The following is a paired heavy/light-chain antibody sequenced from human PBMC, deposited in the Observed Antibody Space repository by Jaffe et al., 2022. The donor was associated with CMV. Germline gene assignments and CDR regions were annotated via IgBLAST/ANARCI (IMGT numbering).Light chain of an antibody. CDR2: DVN. CDR3: NSYTSSSTLWV. Sequence: QSALTQPASVSGSPGQSITISCTGTSSDVGGYYYVSWYQQHPGKVPKLMIYDVNSRPSGVSNRFSGSKSGNTASLTISGLQGEDEADYYCNSYTSSSTLWVFGGGTKLTVL. V-gene: IGLV2-14*03. CDR1: SSDVGGYYY. J-gene: IGLJ3*02.
Heavy chain of an antibody. CDR3: ARHDGVGSYYSGGFDY. V-gene: IGHV5-51*01. CDR1: GYDFTNYW. J-gene: IGHJ4*02. CDR2: IYPSDSET. D-gene: IGHD3-10*01. Sequence: EVQLVQSGAEVKKPGESLKISCKGSGYDFTNYWIGWVRQMPGKGLEWMGIIYPSDSETKYSPSFQGLVTISADKSIRTAYLQWSSLKASDTAMYYCARHDGVGSYYSGGFDYWGQGSLVTVSS.